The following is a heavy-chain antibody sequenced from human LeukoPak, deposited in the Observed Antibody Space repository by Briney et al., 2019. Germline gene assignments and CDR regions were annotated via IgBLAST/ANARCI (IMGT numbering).Heavy chain of an antibody. Sequence: GGSLRLSGAASGFTFSSYWMHWVRHAPGKGLVWVSRINSDGSSTSYADSVKGRFTISRDNAKNTLYLQMNSLRAEDTAVYYCARELIDWLAFDIWGQGTMVTVSS. J-gene: IGHJ3*02. CDR3: ARELIDWLAFDI. CDR2: INSDGSST. D-gene: IGHD3-9*01. V-gene: IGHV3-74*01. CDR1: GFTFSSYW.